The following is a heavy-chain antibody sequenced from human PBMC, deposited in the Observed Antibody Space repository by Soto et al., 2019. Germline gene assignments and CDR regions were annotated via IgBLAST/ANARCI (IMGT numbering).Heavy chain of an antibody. D-gene: IGHD3-22*01. V-gene: IGHV3-23*01. J-gene: IGHJ3*01. CDR2: ISGTGDDT. CDR3: AKRFGSGYYSAFDV. Sequence: EVWLLESGGGLVQPGGSLRLSCTASGLTFSAYAMTWVRQAPGKGLEWVSTISGTGDDTYYAGSVKGRFIISRDNSKNTLFLKMNSLRAEDTALYHCAKRFGSGYYSAFDVWGQGTMVTVSS. CDR1: GLTFSAYA.